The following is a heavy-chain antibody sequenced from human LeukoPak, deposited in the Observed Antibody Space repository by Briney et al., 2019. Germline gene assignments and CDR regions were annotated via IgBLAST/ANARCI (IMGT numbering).Heavy chain of an antibody. CDR1: GYTFSGTGWY. V-gene: IGHV1-2*02. J-gene: IGHJ4*02. D-gene: IGHD3-10*01. Sequence: ASVKVSCKASGYTFSGTGWYLYWLRQAPGQGLECMRWTYRYTGAKNYAQKVQGRVAMTRDTSISTAYMELSRLRPDDTAVYYCARDGPAQMVDFDYWGQGTLVTVSS. CDR3: ARDGPAQMVDFDY. CDR2: TYRYTGAK.